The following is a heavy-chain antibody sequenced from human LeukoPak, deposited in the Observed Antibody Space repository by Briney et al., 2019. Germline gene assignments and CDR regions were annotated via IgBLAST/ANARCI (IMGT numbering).Heavy chain of an antibody. J-gene: IGHJ1*01. CDR3: AKDMGGPAYCGGDCYSRFFQH. D-gene: IGHD2-21*02. CDR1: GFTFTSYA. Sequence: GGSLRLSCASSGFTFTSYAMSWVRQAPGKGLEWVSAISGSGGSTYYADSVKGRFTISRDNSKNTLYLQMNSLRAEDTAEYYCAKDMGGPAYCGGDCYSRFFQHWGQGTLVTVS. CDR2: ISGSGGST. V-gene: IGHV3-23*01.